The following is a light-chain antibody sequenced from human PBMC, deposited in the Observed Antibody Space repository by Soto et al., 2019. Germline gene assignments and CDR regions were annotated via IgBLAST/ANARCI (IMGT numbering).Light chain of an antibody. V-gene: IGKV3-11*01. CDR1: QSVNIY. CDR3: QQYNSYPVA. CDR2: NAF. Sequence: EIVLTQSPATLSLSPGERATLSCRASQSVNIYLAWYQQKPGQAPRLLINNAFNRATGIPARFSGSGSGTDFTLTISSLEPEDFATYYCQQYNSYPVAFGQGTKVEIK. J-gene: IGKJ1*01.